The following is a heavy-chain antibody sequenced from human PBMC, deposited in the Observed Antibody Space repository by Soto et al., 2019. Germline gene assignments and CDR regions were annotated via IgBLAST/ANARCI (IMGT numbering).Heavy chain of an antibody. Sequence: PGESLKISCAASGFTFSHYYMNWIRQAPGKGLEWVSDISSSGSTIYYADSVKGRFTTSRDNAQNSVFLQMNSLRADDTAVYYCARDYEDSSSFFSYAYGMDVWGQGTTVTVSS. V-gene: IGHV3-11*04. CDR1: GFTFSHYY. CDR3: ARDYEDSSSFFSYAYGMDV. J-gene: IGHJ6*02. CDR2: ISSSGSTI. D-gene: IGHD6-6*01.